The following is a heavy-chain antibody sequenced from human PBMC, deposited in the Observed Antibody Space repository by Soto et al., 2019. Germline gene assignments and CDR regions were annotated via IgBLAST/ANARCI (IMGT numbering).Heavy chain of an antibody. D-gene: IGHD6-13*01. CDR1: GFTFSSDG. CDR2: ISYDGSNK. J-gene: IGHJ6*02. CDR3: AKPIAAAGTKYYYGMDV. Sequence: QVQLVESGGGVVQPGRSLRLSCAASGFTFSSDGMHCVRQAPGKGLEWVAVISYDGSNKYYADSVKGRFTISRDNSKNTLYLQMNSLRAEDTAVYYCAKPIAAAGTKYYYGMDVWGQGTTVTVSS. V-gene: IGHV3-30*18.